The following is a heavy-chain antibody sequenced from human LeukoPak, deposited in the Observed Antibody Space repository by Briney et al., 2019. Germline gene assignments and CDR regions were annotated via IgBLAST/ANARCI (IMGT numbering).Heavy chain of an antibody. CDR1: GGSFSGYY. V-gene: IGHV4-34*01. CDR2: INHSGST. Sequence: SETLSLTCAVYGGSFSGYYRSWIRQPPGKGPEWIGEINHSGSTNYNPSLKSRVTISVDTSKNQFSLKLSSVTAADTAVYYCASLSDYYMDVWGKGTTVTVSS. CDR3: ASLSDYYMDV. J-gene: IGHJ6*03.